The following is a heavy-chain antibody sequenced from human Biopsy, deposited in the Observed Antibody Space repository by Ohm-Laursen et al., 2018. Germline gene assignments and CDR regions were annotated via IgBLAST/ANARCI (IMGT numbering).Heavy chain of an antibody. V-gene: IGHV6-1*01. CDR1: GDSVSSSSAA. D-gene: IGHD6-13*01. J-gene: IGHJ4*02. CDR3: ARPQSADDKNHFDY. Sequence: QTLSLTCAISGDSVSSSSAAWNWIRQSPSRGLEWLGRPYYRSKWSNDYAVSVKSRVTINPDTSKDQFSLQLNSVTPDDTAVYYCARPQSADDKNHFDYWGQGTLVTVSP. CDR2: PYYRSKWSN.